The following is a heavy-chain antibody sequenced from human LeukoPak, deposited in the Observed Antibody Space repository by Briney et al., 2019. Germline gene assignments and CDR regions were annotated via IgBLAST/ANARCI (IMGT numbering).Heavy chain of an antibody. Sequence: SETLSLTCAVYGGSFSGYYWSWIRQPPGKGLEWIGEINHSGSTNYNPSLKSRVTISVDTSKNQFSLKLSSVTAADTAVYYCARGWIQLWLRGDYFGYWGQGTLVTVSS. V-gene: IGHV4-34*01. CDR3: ARGWIQLWLRGDYFGY. D-gene: IGHD5-18*01. J-gene: IGHJ4*02. CDR2: INHSGST. CDR1: GGSFSGYY.